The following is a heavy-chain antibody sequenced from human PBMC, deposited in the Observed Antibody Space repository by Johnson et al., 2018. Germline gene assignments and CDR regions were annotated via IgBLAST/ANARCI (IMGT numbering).Heavy chain of an antibody. CDR3: AREEVSGGRYFQH. J-gene: IGHJ1*01. CDR2: ISSDGSST. D-gene: IGHD6-25*01. CDR1: GVTFSSFW. V-gene: IGHV3-74*01. Sequence: VQLVQSGGGVVQPGRSLRLSCAASGVTFSSFWMHWVRQAPGKGLVWVSRISSDGSSTNYADSVKGRFTISRDNAKNTLHLQVNSLRAEDTAVYYCAREEVSGGRYFQHWGQGTLVTVSS.